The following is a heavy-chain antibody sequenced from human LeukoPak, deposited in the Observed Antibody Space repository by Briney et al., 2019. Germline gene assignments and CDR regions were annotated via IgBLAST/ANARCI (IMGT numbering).Heavy chain of an antibody. CDR1: GFTFDDYA. J-gene: IGHJ4*02. D-gene: IGHD3-22*01. CDR3: AKGPLYDSSGYFDY. CDR2: ISWNSGSI. V-gene: IGHV3-9*01. Sequence: GGSLRLSCAASGFTFDDYAMHWVRQAPGKGLEWVSGISWNSGSIGYADSVKGRFTISRDNAKNSLYLQMNSLRAEDTALYYCAKGPLYDSSGYFDYWGQGTLVTVSS.